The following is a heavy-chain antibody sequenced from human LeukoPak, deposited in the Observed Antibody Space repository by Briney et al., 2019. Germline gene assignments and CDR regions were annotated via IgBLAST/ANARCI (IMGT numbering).Heavy chain of an antibody. V-gene: IGHV4-59*01. CDR3: ARQEWLSVDY. Sequence: SETLSRTCTVSGGSISSYYWSWIRQPPGKGLEWIGYIYYSGSTNYNPSLKSRVTISVDTSKNQFSLKLSSVTAADTAVYYCARQEWLSVDYWGQGTLVTVSS. CDR2: IYYSGST. CDR1: GGSISSYY. J-gene: IGHJ4*02. D-gene: IGHD3-3*01.